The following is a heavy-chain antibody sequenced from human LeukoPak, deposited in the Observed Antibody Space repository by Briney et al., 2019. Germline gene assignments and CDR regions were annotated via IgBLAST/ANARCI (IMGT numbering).Heavy chain of an antibody. V-gene: IGHV1-2*02. J-gene: IGHJ4*02. CDR2: INPNSGGT. D-gene: IGHD2-2*01. CDR3: ARGTGGIVVVPAAPLDY. CDR1: GYTFTGYY. Sequence: ASVKVSCKASGYTFTGYYMHWVRQAPGQGLEWMGWINPNSGGTNYAQKFQGRVTMTRDTSISTAYMELSRLRSDDTAVYYCARGTGGIVVVPAAPLDYWGQGTLVTVSS.